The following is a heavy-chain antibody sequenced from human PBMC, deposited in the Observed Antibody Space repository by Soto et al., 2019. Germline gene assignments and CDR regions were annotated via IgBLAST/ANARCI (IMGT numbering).Heavy chain of an antibody. J-gene: IGHJ4*02. CDR3: LKFYDNSGYYDY. Sequence: EVQLVESGGGLVQPGESLTLSCATSGFTFRNYWMSWVRQAPGKGLEWVASINPDGSAKFYVGSVKGRFTVSRDNTENLLYLQMSSLRVEDTAVYSCLKFYDNSGYYDYWGRGTLVTVSS. D-gene: IGHD3-22*01. CDR1: GFTFRNYW. CDR2: INPDGSAK. V-gene: IGHV3-7*02.